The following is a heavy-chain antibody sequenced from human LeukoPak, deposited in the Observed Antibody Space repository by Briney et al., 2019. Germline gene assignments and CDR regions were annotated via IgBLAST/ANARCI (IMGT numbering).Heavy chain of an antibody. J-gene: IGHJ6*03. CDR2: ISSSSSYI. CDR3: ARLGYCSGGSCYTLYYYYYMDV. V-gene: IGHV3-21*01. CDR1: GFTFSSYS. Sequence: GGSLRLSCAASGFTFSSYSMNWVRQAPGKGLEWVSSISSSSSYIYYADSVKRRFTISRDNAKNSLYLQMNSLRAEDTAVYYCARLGYCSGGSCYTLYYYYYMDVWGKGTTVTVSS. D-gene: IGHD2-15*01.